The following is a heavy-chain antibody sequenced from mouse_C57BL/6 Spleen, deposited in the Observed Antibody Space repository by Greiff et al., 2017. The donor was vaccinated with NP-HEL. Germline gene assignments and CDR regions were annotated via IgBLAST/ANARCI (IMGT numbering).Heavy chain of an antibody. CDR3: ARPYYGSSYYAMDY. J-gene: IGHJ4*01. CDR2: IWSGGST. V-gene: IGHV2-2*01. Sequence: QVQLQQSGPGLVQPSQSLSITCTVSGFSLTSYGVHWVRQSPGKGLEWLGVIWSGGSTDYNVAFISRLSISKDNSKSQVFFKMNSLQADDTAIYYCARPYYGSSYYAMDYWGQGTSVTVSS. D-gene: IGHD1-1*01. CDR1: GFSLTSYG.